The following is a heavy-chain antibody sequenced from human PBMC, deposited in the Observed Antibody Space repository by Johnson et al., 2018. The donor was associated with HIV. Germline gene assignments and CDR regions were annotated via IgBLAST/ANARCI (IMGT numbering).Heavy chain of an antibody. V-gene: IGHV3-30-3*01. CDR3: ATEARGVHGTLRFLEWSDGFDI. Sequence: QVQLVESGGGVVQPGRSLRLSCAASGFTFSTYALHWVRQAPGKGLEWVAFISYDGSNKYYEDSVKGRFTISRDDAKNLLFLQMNSLTADYTAVYYCATEARGVHGTLRFLEWSDGFDIWGQGTMVTVSS. J-gene: IGHJ3*02. D-gene: IGHD3-3*01. CDR1: GFTFSTYA. CDR2: ISYDGSNK.